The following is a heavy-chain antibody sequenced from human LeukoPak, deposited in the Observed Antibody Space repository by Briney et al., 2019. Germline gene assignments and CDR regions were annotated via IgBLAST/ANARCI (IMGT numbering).Heavy chain of an antibody. CDR2: IIPIFGTA. V-gene: IGHV1-69*06. D-gene: IGHD3-3*01. CDR3: ATEVSPYYDFWSGYYMDV. CDR1: GGTFSSYA. J-gene: IGHJ6*03. Sequence: SVKVSCKASGGTFSSYAISWVRQAPGQGLEWMGRIIPIFGTAIYAQKFQGRVTMTEDTSTDTAYMELSSLRSEDTAVYYCATEVSPYYDFWSGYYMDVWGKGTTVTVSS.